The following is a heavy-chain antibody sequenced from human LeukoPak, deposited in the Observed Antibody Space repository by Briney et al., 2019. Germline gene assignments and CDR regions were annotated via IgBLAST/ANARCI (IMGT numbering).Heavy chain of an antibody. Sequence: GGSLSLSCAASGFTFSSYSMNWVRQAPGKGLEWVSSISGSSKSIYYADSVRGRFTISRDNAKNSLYLQMNSLRAEDTAVYYCARSNYYGSGCYYDYWGQGTLVTVSS. V-gene: IGHV3-21*01. CDR2: ISGSSKSI. D-gene: IGHD3-10*01. CDR3: ARSNYYGSGCYYDY. CDR1: GFTFSSYS. J-gene: IGHJ4*02.